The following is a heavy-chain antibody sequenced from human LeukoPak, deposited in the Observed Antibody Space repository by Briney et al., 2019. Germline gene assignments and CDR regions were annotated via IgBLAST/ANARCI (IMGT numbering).Heavy chain of an antibody. CDR1: GYTFSFYG. V-gene: IGHV1-18*01. CDR3: ARQGYSGHSQGAADY. D-gene: IGHD4-23*01. J-gene: IGHJ4*02. CDR2: ISVYNGNT. Sequence: GASVRVSCKASGYTFSFYGFSWVRQAPGQGLEWMGWISVYNGNTNYAQKFQGRVTMTTDTSTSTAHMELRSLRSDDTAVYYCARQGYSGHSQGAADYWGQGTLVTVSS.